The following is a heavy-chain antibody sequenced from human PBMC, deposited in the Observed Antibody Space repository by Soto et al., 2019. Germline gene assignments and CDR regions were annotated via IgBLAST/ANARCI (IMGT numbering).Heavy chain of an antibody. CDR1: GFTFSSYG. V-gene: IGHV3-33*01. D-gene: IGHD6-13*01. J-gene: IGHJ5*02. Sequence: QVQLVESGGGVVQPGRSLRLSCAASGFTFSSYGMHWVRQAAGKGLEWVAVIWYDGSNKYYADSVKGRFTISRDNSKNTLYLQMNSLRAEDTAVYYCARSSAAAGTGWFDPWGQGTLVTVSS. CDR3: ARSSAAAGTGWFDP. CDR2: IWYDGSNK.